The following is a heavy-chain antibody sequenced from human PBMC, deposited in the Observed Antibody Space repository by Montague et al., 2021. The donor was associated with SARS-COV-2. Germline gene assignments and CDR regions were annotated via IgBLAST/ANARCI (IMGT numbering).Heavy chain of an antibody. CDR3: ARGRVTRAGFDY. CDR1: GYFIGTGYY. D-gene: IGHD2-21*02. CDR2: NYLHGNA. Sequence: SETLSLTCSVYGYFIGTGYYWGWIRRSPGKGLEWIGSNYLHGNAYYNPSLSSRVTISLDTSNNQFPLRLTSVTTSDTAVYYCARGRVTRAGFDYWGQGIRVIVSS. V-gene: IGHV4-38-2*02. J-gene: IGHJ4*02.